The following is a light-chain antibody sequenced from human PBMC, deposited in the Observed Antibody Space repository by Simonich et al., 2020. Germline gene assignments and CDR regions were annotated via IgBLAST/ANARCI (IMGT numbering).Light chain of an antibody. CDR1: SSDVGNYNI. J-gene: IGLJ2*01. Sequence: QSALTQPASVSGSPVQSITISCTGTSSDVGNYNIVSWYQQHPGKAPKLMIYEGSKRPSGVSNRFSGSKSGNTASLTISGLQAEDEADYYCCSYAGSVVFGGGTKLTVL. CDR3: CSYAGSVV. V-gene: IGLV2-23*01. CDR2: EGS.